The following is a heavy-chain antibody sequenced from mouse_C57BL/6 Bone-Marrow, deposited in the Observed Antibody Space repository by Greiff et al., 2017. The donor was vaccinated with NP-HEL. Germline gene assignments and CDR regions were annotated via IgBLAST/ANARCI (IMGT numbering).Heavy chain of an antibody. V-gene: IGHV1-55*01. CDR3: ARIDYGYNYFDY. D-gene: IGHD2-2*01. CDR2: LYPGSGST. Sequence: QVQLQQPGAELVKPGASVEMSCKASGYTFTSYWLTWVKQRPGQGLAWIGDLYPGSGSTNYNEKFKSKATLTVDTSSSTAYMQLSSLTSEDSAVYYCARIDYGYNYFDYWGQGTTLTVSS. CDR1: GYTFTSYW. J-gene: IGHJ2*01.